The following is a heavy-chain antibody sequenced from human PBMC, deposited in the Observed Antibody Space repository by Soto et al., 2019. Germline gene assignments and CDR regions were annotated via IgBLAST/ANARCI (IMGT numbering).Heavy chain of an antibody. Sequence: EVQLLESGGGLVQPGGSLRLSCAASRFTFSTYGMSWVRQAPGKGLEWVSDISGSGGNTYYADSVKGRFTISRDNSTNTLYLQMNSLRAEDKAVYYCAKAAMIRGGGWFDPWGQGTLVTVSS. D-gene: IGHD3-10*01. CDR1: RFTFSTYG. V-gene: IGHV3-23*01. CDR3: AKAAMIRGGGWFDP. CDR2: ISGSGGNT. J-gene: IGHJ5*02.